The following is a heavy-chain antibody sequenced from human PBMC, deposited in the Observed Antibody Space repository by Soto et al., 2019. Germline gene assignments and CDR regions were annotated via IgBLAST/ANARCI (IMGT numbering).Heavy chain of an antibody. CDR2: INPNSGGT. J-gene: IGHJ4*02. D-gene: IGHD6-19*01. Sequence: QVHLVQSGAEVKKPGASVKVSCKASGYTFTGYYMHWVRQAPGQGLEWMGWINPNSGGTNYAQKFQGRVTMTRDTSISTAYMELSRLRSDDTAVYYCARDDRYSSGWSGLDYWGQGTLVTVSS. CDR1: GYTFTGYY. V-gene: IGHV1-2*02. CDR3: ARDDRYSSGWSGLDY.